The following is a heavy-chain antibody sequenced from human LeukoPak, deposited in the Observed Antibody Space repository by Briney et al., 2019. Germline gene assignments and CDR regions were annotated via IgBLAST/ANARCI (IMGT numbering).Heavy chain of an antibody. Sequence: PGGSLRLSCAASGFTFSSSDMHWVRQAPGKGLEWVSGIIPSGHTTYYADCVRGRFTISRDNSRNTVYLQMNSLRAEDTAVYHCAKDDRWLQFCCWGQGTLVTVSA. CDR3: AKDDRWLQFCC. CDR2: IIPSGHTT. J-gene: IGHJ4*02. V-gene: IGHV3-23*01. D-gene: IGHD5-24*01. CDR1: GFTFSSSD.